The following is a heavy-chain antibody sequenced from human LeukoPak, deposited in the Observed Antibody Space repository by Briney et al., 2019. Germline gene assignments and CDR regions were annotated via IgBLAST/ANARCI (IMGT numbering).Heavy chain of an antibody. CDR3: AIETYADDAFDI. J-gene: IGHJ3*02. V-gene: IGHV3-21*01. CDR2: ISSSSSYI. D-gene: IGHD4-17*01. Sequence: GGSLRLSCAASGFTFSSYSMNWVRQAPGKGLEWVSSISSSSSYIYYADSVKGRFTTSRDNAKNSLYLQMDSLRAEDTAVYYCAIETYADDAFDIWGQGTMVTVSS. CDR1: GFTFSSYS.